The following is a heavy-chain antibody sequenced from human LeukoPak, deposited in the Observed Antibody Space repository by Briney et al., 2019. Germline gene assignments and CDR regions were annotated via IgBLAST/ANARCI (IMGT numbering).Heavy chain of an antibody. CDR3: AKPPPGYSRARSPGWPVNY. J-gene: IGHJ4*02. CDR2: ISGSGGDT. D-gene: IGHD5-12*01. Sequence: PGGSLRLSCAASGFTFRSYAIYWVRQAPGKGLEWVSGISGSGGDTYFADSVKGRFTISRDNSKNTVFLQMDSLRAEDTAVYYCAKPPPGYSRARSPGWPVNYWALETLFT. V-gene: IGHV3-23*01. CDR1: GFTFRSYA.